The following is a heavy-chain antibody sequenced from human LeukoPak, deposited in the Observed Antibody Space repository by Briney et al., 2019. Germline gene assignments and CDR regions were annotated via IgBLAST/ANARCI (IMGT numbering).Heavy chain of an antibody. CDR1: GYTFTGYY. D-gene: IGHD3-10*01. V-gene: IGHV1-2*02. J-gene: IGHJ4*02. Sequence: GASVKLSCTASGYTFTGYYMHWVRQAPGQGLEWMGWINPNSGGTNYAQKFQGRVTMTRDTSISTAYMELSRLRSDDTAVYYCARLLWFGELNPDFDYWGQGTLVTVSS. CDR3: ARLLWFGELNPDFDY. CDR2: INPNSGGT.